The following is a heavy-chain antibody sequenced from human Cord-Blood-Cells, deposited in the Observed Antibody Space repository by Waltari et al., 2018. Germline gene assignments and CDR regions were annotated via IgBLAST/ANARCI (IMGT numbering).Heavy chain of an antibody. D-gene: IGHD3-16*02. CDR1: GGSFSGYY. Sequence: QVQLQQWGAGLLKPSETLSLTCAVYGGSFSGYYWSWIRQPPGKGLEWIGEINHSGSTNYNPSLKSRVTISVDTSKNQFSLELSSVTASDTAVYYCAIGLGELSLWGQGTLVTVSS. J-gene: IGHJ4*02. CDR2: INHSGST. CDR3: AIGLGELSL. V-gene: IGHV4-34*01.